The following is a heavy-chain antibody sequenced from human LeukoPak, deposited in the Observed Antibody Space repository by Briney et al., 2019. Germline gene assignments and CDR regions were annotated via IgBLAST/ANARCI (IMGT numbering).Heavy chain of an antibody. J-gene: IGHJ6*02. D-gene: IGHD3-22*01. Sequence: ASVKVSCKASGYTFISYDINWVRQATGQGLEWMGWMNPNSGNTGYAQKFQGRVTMTRNTSISTAYMELSSLRSEDTAVYYCARGQDSSGYYYVYYYYYGMDVWGQGTTVTVSS. V-gene: IGHV1-8*01. CDR1: GYTFISYD. CDR3: ARGQDSSGYYYVYYYYYGMDV. CDR2: MNPNSGNT.